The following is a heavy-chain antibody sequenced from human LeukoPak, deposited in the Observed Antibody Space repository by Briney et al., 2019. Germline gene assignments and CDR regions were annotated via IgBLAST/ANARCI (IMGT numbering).Heavy chain of an antibody. Sequence: GGSLRLSCVASGFTFSTYAMSWVRQAPGKGLEWVSAISGTGGTTHYADSVKGRFTISRDKSKNTLYLQMNSLRAEDTAVYYCARGALRFLEWTPIDYWGQGTLVTVPS. V-gene: IGHV3-23*01. CDR1: GFTFSTYA. CDR2: ISGTGGTT. J-gene: IGHJ4*02. CDR3: ARGALRFLEWTPIDY. D-gene: IGHD3-3*01.